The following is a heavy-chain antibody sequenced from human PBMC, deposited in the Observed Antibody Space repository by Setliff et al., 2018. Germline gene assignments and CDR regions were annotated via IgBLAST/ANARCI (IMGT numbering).Heavy chain of an antibody. CDR3: ARDLGYCSTTSCHGDWFDP. CDR2: INTNTGNP. J-gene: IGHJ5*02. CDR1: GYSFSTYA. Sequence: ASVKVSCKASGYSFSTYAMSWIRRAPGQGLEWMGWINTNTGNPSYAQGFTGRFVFSLDTSVSTAYLQISSLKAEDTAVYYCARDLGYCSTTSCHGDWFDPWGQGTLVTVSS. V-gene: IGHV7-4-1*02. D-gene: IGHD2-2*01.